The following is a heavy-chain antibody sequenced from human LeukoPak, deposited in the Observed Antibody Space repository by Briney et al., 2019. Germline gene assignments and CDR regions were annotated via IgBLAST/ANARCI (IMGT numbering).Heavy chain of an antibody. CDR3: ARHQVVGYYRDAFDI. V-gene: IGHV5-51*01. D-gene: IGHD2-15*01. CDR1: GYSFTSYW. CDR2: IYPGDSDT. Sequence: GESLKISCKGSGYSFTSYWIGWVRQMPGKGLEWMGIIYPGDSDTRYSPSFQGQVTISADKSISTAYLQWSSLKASDTAMYYCARHQVVGYYRDAFDIWGQGTMVTVSS. J-gene: IGHJ3*02.